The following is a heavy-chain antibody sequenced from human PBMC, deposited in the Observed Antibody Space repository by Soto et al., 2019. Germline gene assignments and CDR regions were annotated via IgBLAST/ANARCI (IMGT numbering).Heavy chain of an antibody. J-gene: IGHJ4*02. V-gene: IGHV3-23*01. CDR1: GFTFINHA. CDR2: VDGSGAAP. Sequence: PGGSLRLSCATSGFTFINHAMTWVRKAPGKAPQWVATVDGSGAAPFYAESVKGRFTISRDNSKNTLYLQMNSLRAEDTAVYFCAKWEVFVTGHLATQSSLDSWGQGTLVTVSS. D-gene: IGHD3-9*01. CDR3: AKWEVFVTGHLATQSSLDS.